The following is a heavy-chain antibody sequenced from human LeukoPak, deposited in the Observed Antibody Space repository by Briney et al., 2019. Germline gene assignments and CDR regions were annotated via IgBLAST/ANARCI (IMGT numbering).Heavy chain of an antibody. J-gene: IGHJ4*02. Sequence: GASVKVSCKASGYTFTSYGISWVPQARGQRLKCMGWISAYNANTNYAQKLQGRVTMTTDTSTSTAYMELRSLRSDDTAVYYCARDDYYNSGSDYWGQGTLVTVSS. V-gene: IGHV1-18*01. CDR1: GYTFTSYG. D-gene: IGHD3-10*01. CDR2: ISAYNANT. CDR3: ARDDYYNSGSDY.